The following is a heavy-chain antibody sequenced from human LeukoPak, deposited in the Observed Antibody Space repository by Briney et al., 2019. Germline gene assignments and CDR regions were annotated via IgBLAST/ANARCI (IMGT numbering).Heavy chain of an antibody. Sequence: PGRSLRLFCAASGLTFSSYSMNWAPQAPGKGLEWVSSITSNSSYIYYADSVKGRFTISRDNAKNSLYLQMNSLRAEDTAVYYCARGGSIIGWFGESNDAFDIWGQGTMVTVSS. CDR3: ARGGSIIGWFGESNDAFDI. CDR2: ITSNSSYI. CDR1: GLTFSSYS. J-gene: IGHJ3*02. D-gene: IGHD3-10*01. V-gene: IGHV3-21*01.